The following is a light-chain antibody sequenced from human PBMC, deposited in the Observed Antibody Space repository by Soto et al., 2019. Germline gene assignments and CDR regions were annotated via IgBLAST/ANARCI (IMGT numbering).Light chain of an antibody. CDR1: SSDVGGYNY. CDR3: CSYAGSSTYV. J-gene: IGLJ1*01. V-gene: IGLV2-23*01. Sequence: QSVLTQPASVPGSPGQSITISCTGTSSDVGGYNYVSWYQQHPGKAPKLMIYEGSKRPSGVSNRFSGSKSGNTASLTISGLQAEDEADYYCCSYAGSSTYVFGTGTKVTVL. CDR2: EGS.